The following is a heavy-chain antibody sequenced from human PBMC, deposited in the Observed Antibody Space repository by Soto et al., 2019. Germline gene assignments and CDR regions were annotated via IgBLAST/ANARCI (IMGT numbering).Heavy chain of an antibody. J-gene: IGHJ6*02. CDR1: GYTFSSYG. Sequence: AASVKVSCKASGYTFSSYGISWVRQAPGQGPEWLGWISPYNDDTKYAQKVQGRVFMTTDTSSKTAYLDLRSLRSDDTAVYFCARGGYYDSSGSRDYHYYGMNVWGQGTTVTVS. D-gene: IGHD3-22*01. V-gene: IGHV1-18*01. CDR2: ISPYNDDT. CDR3: ARGGYYDSSGSRDYHYYGMNV.